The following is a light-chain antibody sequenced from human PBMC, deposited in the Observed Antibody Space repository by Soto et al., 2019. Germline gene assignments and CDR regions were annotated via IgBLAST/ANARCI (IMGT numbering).Light chain of an antibody. J-gene: IGKJ5*01. CDR3: QQGDSFPIT. Sequence: DIQRTQSPSSVSASVRDTVTITCRASQSISTWLAWYQQKPGTVPKLLIYAASSLQSGVPSRFSGSGAGTEFTLTITSLQPEDFGTYYCQQGDSFPITFGQGTRLEIK. CDR1: QSISTW. V-gene: IGKV1-12*01. CDR2: AAS.